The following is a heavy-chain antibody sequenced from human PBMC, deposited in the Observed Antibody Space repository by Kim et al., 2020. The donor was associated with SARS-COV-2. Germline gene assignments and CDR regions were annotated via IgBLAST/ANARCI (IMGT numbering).Heavy chain of an antibody. V-gene: IGHV4-34*01. J-gene: IGHJ4*02. Sequence: PSLKSRVTISVDPSKNQFSLKLSSVPAADTAVYYCARGYFAFPVQTYFDSWGQGTLVTVSS. CDR3: ARGYFAFPVQTYFDS. D-gene: IGHD2-21*01.